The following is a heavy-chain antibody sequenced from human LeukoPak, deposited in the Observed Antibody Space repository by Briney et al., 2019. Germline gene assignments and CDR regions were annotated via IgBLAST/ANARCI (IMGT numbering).Heavy chain of an antibody. J-gene: IGHJ4*02. Sequence: GASVKVSCKASGYTFTGYYMHWVRQAPGQGLEWMGWINPNGGGTNYAQKFQGRVTMTRDTSISTAYMELSRLKSDDTAVYYCALFPSTNHPLDYWGQGTLVTVSS. V-gene: IGHV1-2*02. CDR2: INPNGGGT. D-gene: IGHD2-2*01. CDR1: GYTFTGYY. CDR3: ALFPSTNHPLDY.